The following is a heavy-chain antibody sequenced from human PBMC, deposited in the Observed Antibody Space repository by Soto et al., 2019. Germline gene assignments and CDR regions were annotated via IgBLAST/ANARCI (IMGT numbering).Heavy chain of an antibody. J-gene: IGHJ4*02. Sequence: QVQLQQWGAGLLKPSETLSLTCAVYGGSFSGYYWSWIRQPPGKGLEWIGEINHSGSTNYNPFLKTRVTISVDPSKNQFSLKLSSVTVADTAVYYCARWISAVRRYFHYWGQGTLVTVSS. V-gene: IGHV4-34*01. D-gene: IGHD6-13*01. CDR2: INHSGST. CDR3: ARWISAVRRYFHY. CDR1: GGSFSGYY.